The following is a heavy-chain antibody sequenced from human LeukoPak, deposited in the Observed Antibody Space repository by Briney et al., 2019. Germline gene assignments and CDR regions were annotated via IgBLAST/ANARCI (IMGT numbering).Heavy chain of an antibody. CDR3: AKDAVFGDYEWVFDY. J-gene: IGHJ4*02. V-gene: IGHV3-30*18. CDR2: ISYDGSNK. CDR1: GFSFSSYG. Sequence: GGSLRLSCAASGFSFSSYGMHWARQGPGKGLEWVAVISYDGSNKYYADSVKGRFTISGDNSKNTLYLQMNSLRAEDTAVYYCAKDAVFGDYEWVFDYWGQGTLVTVSS. D-gene: IGHD4-17*01.